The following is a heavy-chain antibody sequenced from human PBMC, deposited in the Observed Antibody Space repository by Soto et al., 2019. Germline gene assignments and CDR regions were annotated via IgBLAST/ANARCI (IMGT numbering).Heavy chain of an antibody. CDR2: ISSSGSTI. Sequence: PGGSLRLSCAASGFTFSDYYMSWIRQAPGKGLEWVSYISSSGSTIYYADSVKGRFTISRDNAKNSLYLQMNSLRAEDTAVYYCASGLGYCSSTSCDYYYMDVWGKGTTVTVSS. V-gene: IGHV3-11*01. CDR3: ASGLGYCSSTSCDYYYMDV. D-gene: IGHD2-2*01. J-gene: IGHJ6*03. CDR1: GFTFSDYY.